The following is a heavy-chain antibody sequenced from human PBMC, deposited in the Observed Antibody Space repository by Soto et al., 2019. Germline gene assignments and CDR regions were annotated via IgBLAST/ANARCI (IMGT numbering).Heavy chain of an antibody. D-gene: IGHD3-10*01. V-gene: IGHV3-30*18. CDR2: ISYDGSNK. CDR3: AKEGARFYAFDV. CDR1: GFTFSSYG. Sequence: GGSLRLSCAASGFTFSSYGMHWVRQAPGKGLEWVAVISYDGSNKYYADSVKGRFTISRDNSKNTLYLQMNSLRAEDTAVYYCAKEGARFYAFDVWAKGQWSPSPQ. J-gene: IGHJ3*01.